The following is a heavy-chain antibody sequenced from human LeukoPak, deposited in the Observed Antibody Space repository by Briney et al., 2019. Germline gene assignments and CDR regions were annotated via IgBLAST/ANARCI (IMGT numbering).Heavy chain of an antibody. Sequence: SETLSLTCSVSGGSISGYYWSWIRQSAGKGLEWIGRFYTSGRTNYNPSLKSRVTMSVDTSKNQFFLKLTSVTAADTAVYFCASGGGELFFDFWGQGTLVTVS. D-gene: IGHD2-21*01. CDR2: FYTSGRT. CDR3: ASGGGELFFDF. CDR1: GGSISGYY. V-gene: IGHV4-4*07. J-gene: IGHJ4*02.